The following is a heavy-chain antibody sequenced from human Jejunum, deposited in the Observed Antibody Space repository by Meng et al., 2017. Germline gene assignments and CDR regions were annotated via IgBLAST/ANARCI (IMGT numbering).Heavy chain of an antibody. Sequence: QGQLRGSGPGLVRPSETLSLICTVSGGSVSRAGYQWGWIRQPPGKGLEWIGYASTNYNPSLKSRVTISLDTSRNQFSLSLSSVTAADTAVYYCARDHMGSLDYWGQGILVTVSS. CDR1: GGSVSRAGYQ. V-gene: IGHV4-61*08. D-gene: IGHD1-26*01. J-gene: IGHJ4*02. CDR3: ARDHMGSLDY. CDR2: AST.